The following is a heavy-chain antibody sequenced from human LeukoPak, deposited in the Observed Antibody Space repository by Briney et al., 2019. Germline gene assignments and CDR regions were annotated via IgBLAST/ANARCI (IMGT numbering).Heavy chain of an antibody. J-gene: IGHJ3*01. CDR1: GFTFSSYA. CDR2: ISYDGSNK. V-gene: IGHV3-30-3*01. CDR3: ARGPLGTSSSWYLS. D-gene: IGHD6-13*01. Sequence: GGSLRLSCAASGFTFSSYAMHWVRQAPGKGLEWVAVISYDGSNKYYADSVKGRFTISRDNSKNTLYLQMNSLRAEDTAVYYCARGPLGTSSSWYLSWGQGTMVTVSS.